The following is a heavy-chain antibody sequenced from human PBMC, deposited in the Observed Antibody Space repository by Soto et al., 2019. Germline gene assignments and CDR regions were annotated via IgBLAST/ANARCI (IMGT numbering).Heavy chain of an antibody. D-gene: IGHD1-1*01. CDR1: GDSISSSYY. V-gene: IGHV4-39*07. J-gene: IGHJ5*02. Sequence: SETLSLTCTVSGDSISSSYYWGWIRQPPGKGLEWIAIIRYSGTINYSPSLKSRVTISVDTSKNQFSLKLSSVTAADTAVYYCARSPPETGTTYRQEFDPWGQGTLVTVSS. CDR2: IRYSGTI. CDR3: ARSPPETGTTYRQEFDP.